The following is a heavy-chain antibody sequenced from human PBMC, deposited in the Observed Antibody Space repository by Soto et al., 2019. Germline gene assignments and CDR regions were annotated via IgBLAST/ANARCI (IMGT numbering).Heavy chain of an antibody. CDR2: FDPEDGET. CDR1: GYTLTELS. Sequence: ASVKVSFKVSGYTLTELSMHWVRQAPGKGLEWMGGFDPEDGETIYAQKFQGRVTMTEDTSTDTAYMELSSLRSEDTAVYYCATVRYGYSGYDLFDYWGQGTLVTVSS. D-gene: IGHD5-12*01. V-gene: IGHV1-24*01. CDR3: ATVRYGYSGYDLFDY. J-gene: IGHJ4*02.